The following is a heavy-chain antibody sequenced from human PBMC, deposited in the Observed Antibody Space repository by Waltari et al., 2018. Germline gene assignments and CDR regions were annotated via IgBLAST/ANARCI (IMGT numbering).Heavy chain of an antibody. CDR3: ARGGTHVTIFGVVGGMDV. Sequence: QVQLVQSGAEVKKPGSSVKVSCKASGGTFSGYAISWVRQAPGQGLEWMGGIIPIFGTANYAQKFQGRVTITADESTSTAYMELSSLRSEDTAVYYCARGGTHVTIFGVVGGMDVWGQGTTVTVSS. D-gene: IGHD3-3*01. J-gene: IGHJ6*02. CDR1: GGTFSGYA. CDR2: IIPIFGTA. V-gene: IGHV1-69*13.